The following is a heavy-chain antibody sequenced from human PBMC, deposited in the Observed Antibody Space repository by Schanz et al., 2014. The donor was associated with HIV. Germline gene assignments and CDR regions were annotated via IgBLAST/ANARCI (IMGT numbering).Heavy chain of an antibody. CDR3: AKAPYQGSSGWLD. J-gene: IGHJ1*01. CDR2: ISDSGRTT. CDR1: GFTFSGYA. Sequence: EVQLLESGGGLVQPGGSLRLSCEVSGFTFSGYAMSWVRQAPGKGLEWVSAISDSGRTTYYGDSAKGRFTISRDNSKNTLSLQMHSLRAADTAVYYCAKAPYQGSSGWLDWGQGTLVTVSS. V-gene: IGHV3-23*01. D-gene: IGHD6-19*01.